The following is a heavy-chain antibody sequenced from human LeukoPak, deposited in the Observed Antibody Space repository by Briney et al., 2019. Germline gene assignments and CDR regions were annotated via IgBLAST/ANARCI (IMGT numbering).Heavy chain of an antibody. Sequence: GASVKVSCKASGYTFTTYGISWVRQAPGQGLEWMGWISADNGNTNYAQKLQGRVTMTTDTSTSTAYMELGSLRSDDTAMYYCARRGTVGTTHFYHWGQGTLVTVSS. J-gene: IGHJ1*01. CDR3: ARRGTVGTTHFYH. CDR1: GYTFTTYG. CDR2: ISADNGNT. V-gene: IGHV1-18*01. D-gene: IGHD1-26*01.